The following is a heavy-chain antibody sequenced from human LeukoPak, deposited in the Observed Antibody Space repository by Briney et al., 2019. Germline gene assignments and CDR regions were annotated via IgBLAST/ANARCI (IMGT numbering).Heavy chain of an antibody. D-gene: IGHD3-16*01. CDR3: AKDFQGGAYFDY. CDR1: GFIFSNYG. V-gene: IGHV3-33*06. J-gene: IGHJ4*02. CDR2: IWYDGSNK. Sequence: GGSLRLSCAAYGFIFSNYGMHWVRQAPGKGLEWVAVIWYDGSNKYYADSVKGRFTISRDNSKNTLYLQMSSLRAEDTAVYYCAKDFQGGAYFDYWGQGTLVTVSS.